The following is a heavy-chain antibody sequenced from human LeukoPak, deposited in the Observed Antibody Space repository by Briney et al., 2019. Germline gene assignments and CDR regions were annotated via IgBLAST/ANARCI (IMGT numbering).Heavy chain of an antibody. CDR3: TRDPSALSGYFDS. CDR2: IFDSGST. V-gene: IGHV4-59*01. J-gene: IGHJ4*02. Sequence: PSETLSLTCTVSGGSISSYYWTWIRQPPGEGLEWIGYIFDSGSTNYNPSLKSRVTISVDTSKNQFSLQLRSVTAADTAVYFCTRDPSALSGYFDSWGQGTLVNVSS. CDR1: GGSISSYY.